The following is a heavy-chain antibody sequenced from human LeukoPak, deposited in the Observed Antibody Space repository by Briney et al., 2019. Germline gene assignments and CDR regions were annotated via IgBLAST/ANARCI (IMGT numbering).Heavy chain of an antibody. D-gene: IGHD7-27*01. CDR1: GGSISSYY. V-gene: IGHV4-59*01. Sequence: SETLSLTCTVSGGSISSYYWSWIRQPPGKGLEWIGYIYYSGSTKYNPSLKSRVTISVDTSKNQFSLKLSSVTAADTAVYYCARAPPNWEDASDIWGQGTMVTVSS. CDR3: ARAPPNWEDASDI. CDR2: IYYSGST. J-gene: IGHJ3*02.